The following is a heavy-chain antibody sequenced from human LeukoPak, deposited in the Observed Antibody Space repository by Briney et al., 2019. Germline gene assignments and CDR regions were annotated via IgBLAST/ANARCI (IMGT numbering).Heavy chain of an antibody. CDR2: INAANGNT. J-gene: IGHJ4*02. CDR1: GHSFTNFA. V-gene: IGHV1-3*01. CDR3: ARMTTGKFDY. D-gene: IGHD3-10*01. Sequence: ASVKVSCKASGHSFTNFAMHWVRQAPGQRLEWMGWINAANGNTRYSQKFQGRVTITRDTSASTAYMELSSLGSEDTAVYYCARMTTGKFDYWGQGTLVTVSS.